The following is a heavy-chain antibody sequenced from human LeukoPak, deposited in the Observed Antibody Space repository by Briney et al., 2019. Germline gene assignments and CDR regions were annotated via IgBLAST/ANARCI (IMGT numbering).Heavy chain of an antibody. CDR3: TRDLHSDL. V-gene: IGHV3-21*01. CDR2: IGRGNNYI. Sequence: GGSLRLSCAASGFNFYNYNMTWVRQAPGKGLEWVSSIGRGNNYIYYADSVKGRFTISRDDAKQSLYLQMNSLRAEDTAVYSCTRDLHSDLWGQGTLVTVSS. CDR1: GFNFYNYN. J-gene: IGHJ5*02.